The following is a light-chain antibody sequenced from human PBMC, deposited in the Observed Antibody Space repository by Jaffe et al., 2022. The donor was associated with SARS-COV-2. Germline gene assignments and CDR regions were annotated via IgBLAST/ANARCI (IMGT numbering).Light chain of an antibody. CDR2: GAS. CDR3: QQYSDWYT. CDR1: QSVSSN. J-gene: IGKJ2*01. Sequence: EIVMTQSPATLSVSPGERATLSCGASQSVSSNLAWYQQKPGQAPRLLIYGASTRATGIPARFSGSGSGTQFTLTISSLQSEDFAVYYCQQYSDWYTFGQGTKLEIK. V-gene: IGKV3-15*01.